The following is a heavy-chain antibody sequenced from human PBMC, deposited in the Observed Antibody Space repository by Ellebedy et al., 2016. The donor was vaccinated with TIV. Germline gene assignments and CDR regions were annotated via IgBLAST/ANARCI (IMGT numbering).Heavy chain of an antibody. CDR3: ARRSITGTVDY. CDR1: GGSFSGYY. V-gene: IGHV4-59*08. Sequence: MPSETLSLTCAVYGGSFSGYYWSWIRQPPGKGLEWIGYIYYSGSTNYNPSLKSRVTISVDTSKNQFSLKLSSVTAADTAVYYCARRSITGTVDYWGQGTLVTVSS. D-gene: IGHD1-7*01. J-gene: IGHJ4*02. CDR2: IYYSGST.